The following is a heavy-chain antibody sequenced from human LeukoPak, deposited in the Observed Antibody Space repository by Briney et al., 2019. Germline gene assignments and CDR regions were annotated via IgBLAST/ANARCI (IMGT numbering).Heavy chain of an antibody. J-gene: IGHJ6*02. CDR3: AKSGANYYYYGMDV. D-gene: IGHD3-10*01. CDR2: IRNGGGDT. CDR1: GFTFNSYA. Sequence: GGSLRLSCAASGFTFNSYAMNWVRQAPGKGLEWVSSIRNGGGDTYADSVKGRFTVSRDNSKNTLYLQMNSLRAEDTAVYYCAKSGANYYYYGMDVWGQGTTVTVSS. V-gene: IGHV3-23*01.